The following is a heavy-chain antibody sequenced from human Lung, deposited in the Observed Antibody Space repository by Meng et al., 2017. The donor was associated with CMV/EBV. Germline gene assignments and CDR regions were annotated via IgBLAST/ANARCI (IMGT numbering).Heavy chain of an antibody. D-gene: IGHD3-22*01. J-gene: IGHJ4*03. CDR3: VKDDDYHDSSGYFEY. V-gene: IGHV3-9*01. CDR2: ISWNSDNT. CDR1: GSRFDDFA. Sequence: SXKISXVASGSRFDDFAMHWVRQVPRKGLEWVAGISWNSDNTGYAESVKGRFIISRDNARNSLYLQMNSLRPEDTALYYCVKDDDYHDSSGYFEYWGQGTLVTVSS.